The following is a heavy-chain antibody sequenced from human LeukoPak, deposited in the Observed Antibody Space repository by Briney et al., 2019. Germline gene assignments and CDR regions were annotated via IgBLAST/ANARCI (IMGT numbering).Heavy chain of an antibody. V-gene: IGHV3-23*01. J-gene: IGHJ4*02. D-gene: IGHD2-15*01. CDR3: AKGTLGYCSGGSCYSGY. CDR1: GFTLSSYG. CDR2: ISGSGGST. Sequence: GGSLRLSCAASGFTLSSYGMSWVRQAPGKGLEWVSAISGSGGSTYYADSVKGRFTISRDNSKNTLYLQMNSLRAEDTAVYYCAKGTLGYCSGGSCYSGYWGQGTLVTVSS.